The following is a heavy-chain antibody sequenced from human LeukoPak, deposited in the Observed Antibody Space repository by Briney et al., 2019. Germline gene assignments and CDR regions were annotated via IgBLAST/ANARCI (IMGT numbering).Heavy chain of an antibody. CDR2: IYHSGST. CDR1: GGSISSGGHY. CDR3: ARGNRVTMA. V-gene: IGHV4-30-2*01. Sequence: SQTLSLTCTVSGGSISSGGHYWSWVRQPPGKGLEWIGEIYHSGSTNYNPSLKSRVTISVDKSKNQFSLKLSSVTAADTAVYYCARGNRVTMAWGQGTLVTVSS. J-gene: IGHJ5*02. D-gene: IGHD3-10*01.